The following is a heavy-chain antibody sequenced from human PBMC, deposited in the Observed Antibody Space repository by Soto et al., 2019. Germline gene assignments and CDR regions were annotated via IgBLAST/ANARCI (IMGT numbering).Heavy chain of an antibody. CDR2: IYKSTTT. J-gene: IGHJ5*01. Sequence: SETLSLTCSVSGDSISTVDYFWAWIRQPPGQALEYIGYIYKSTTTYYNPSFESRVAISLDTSKSQSSLNVTSVTAADTAVYFCARGRYCLTGRCFPNWFDSWGQGTLVTVSS. V-gene: IGHV4-30-4*01. CDR1: GDSISTVDYF. CDR3: ARGRYCLTGRCFPNWFDS. D-gene: IGHD2-15*01.